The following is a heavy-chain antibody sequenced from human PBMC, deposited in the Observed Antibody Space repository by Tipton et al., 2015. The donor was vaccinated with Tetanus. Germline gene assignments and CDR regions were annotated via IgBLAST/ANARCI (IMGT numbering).Heavy chain of an antibody. CDR2: ISTYNGNT. CDR3: ARAPNRISRAYDF. V-gene: IGHV1-18*01. J-gene: IGHJ4*02. D-gene: IGHD1-14*01. Sequence: QVQLVQSGAEVKKPGASVKVSCKTSNYTFTSYGISWARQAPGQGLEWMGWISTYNGNTNYVQKFQGRVTMTTDTSTNTAYMELRSLRSDDAALYYCARAPNRISRAYDFWGQGTQITVSS. CDR1: NYTFTSYG.